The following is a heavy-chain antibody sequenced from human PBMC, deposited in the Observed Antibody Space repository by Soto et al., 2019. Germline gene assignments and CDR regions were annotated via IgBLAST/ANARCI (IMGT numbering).Heavy chain of an antibody. CDR3: ARGQTLPGYYAIDY. CDR1: GGSISSYY. D-gene: IGHD3-9*01. J-gene: IGHJ4*01. V-gene: IGHV4-59*01. Sequence: SETLSLTCTVSGGSISSYYWSWIRQPPGKGLESIGYIYYSGSTNYNPSLQRRVTISVDTSKYQFSLNLNSVTAADTAVYYCARGQTLPGYYAIDYWGPGTPLTVS. CDR2: IYYSGST.